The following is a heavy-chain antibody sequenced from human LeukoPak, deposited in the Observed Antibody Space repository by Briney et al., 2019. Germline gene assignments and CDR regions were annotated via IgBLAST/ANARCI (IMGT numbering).Heavy chain of an antibody. V-gene: IGHV4-38-2*01. CDR2: IYHSGST. CDR3: ARRSRGLRLDY. CDR1: GYFISSGYY. D-gene: IGHD3-10*01. J-gene: IGHJ4*02. Sequence: SETLSLTCAVSGYFISSGYYWGWIRQPPGKGLEWIGRIYHSGSTYYHPDLTSRVTISVGTSKNQCSLELSSVAAADPAVYYCARRSRGLRLDYWGQGTLVTVSS.